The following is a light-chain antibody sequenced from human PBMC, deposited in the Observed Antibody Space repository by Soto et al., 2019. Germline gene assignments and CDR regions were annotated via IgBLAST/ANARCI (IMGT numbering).Light chain of an antibody. CDR1: QSVSSSY. Sequence: IVLTQSPGTLSLSPGDRATLSCRASQSVSSSYLAWYQQKPGQAPSLLIYGAANMATGIPERFSGGGAGTAFTLTTRRLEQDDFSVYYCQQYGRSALFTFGQGTKLEIK. J-gene: IGKJ2*01. CDR2: GAA. V-gene: IGKV3-20*01. CDR3: QQYGRSALFT.